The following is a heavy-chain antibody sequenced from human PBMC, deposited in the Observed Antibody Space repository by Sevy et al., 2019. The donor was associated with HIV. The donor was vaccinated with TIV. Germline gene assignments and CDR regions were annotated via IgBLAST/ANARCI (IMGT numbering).Heavy chain of an antibody. V-gene: IGHV3-7*01. D-gene: IGHD6-13*01. Sequence: GGSLRLSCVASGFSLNTYWMLWARKAPGKGLEWVANINQDARVNYNADSVKGRFTISRDNARNLVSLQMNILRVEDTALYYCVRAIATVDSFWGQGTLVTVSS. J-gene: IGHJ4*02. CDR2: INQDARVN. CDR3: VRAIATVDSF. CDR1: GFSLNTYW.